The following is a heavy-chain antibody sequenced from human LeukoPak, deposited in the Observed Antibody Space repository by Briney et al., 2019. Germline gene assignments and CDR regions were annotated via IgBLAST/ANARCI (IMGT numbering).Heavy chain of an antibody. J-gene: IGHJ4*02. Sequence: GGSLRLSCAASGFTFSSYTMNWVRQAPGKGLEWVSSISSSSAYINYADSVKGRFTISRDDAKNSLNLQMNSLRAEDTAVYYCARDSWVDYWGQGTLVTVPS. CDR1: GFTFSSYT. V-gene: IGHV3-21*01. CDR2: ISSSSAYI. CDR3: ARDSWVDY. D-gene: IGHD3-16*01.